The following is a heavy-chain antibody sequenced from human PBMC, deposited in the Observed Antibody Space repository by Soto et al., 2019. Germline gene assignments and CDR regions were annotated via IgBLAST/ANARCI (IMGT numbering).Heavy chain of an antibody. V-gene: IGHV1-69*12. J-gene: IGHJ6*02. CDR3: ARSLGLGYYYGMDV. CDR2: IVPIFGTA. Sequence: QVQLVQSGAEVKKPGSSVKVSCKASGGTFSGYAISWVRQAPGQGLEWMGGIVPIFGTANYAQKFQGRVTITADESTSTAYVELRSLRSEDTAVYYCARSLGLGYYYGMDVWGQGTTVTVSS. CDR1: GGTFSGYA.